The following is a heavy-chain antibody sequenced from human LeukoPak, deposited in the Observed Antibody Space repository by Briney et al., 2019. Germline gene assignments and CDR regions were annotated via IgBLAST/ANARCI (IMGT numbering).Heavy chain of an antibody. CDR3: AREGTPIVVVVARLAYRYNWFDP. J-gene: IGHJ5*02. CDR1: GFTFSSYC. CDR2: IRYDGSSK. D-gene: IGHD2-15*01. V-gene: IGHV3-30*02. Sequence: PGGSLRLSCAASGFTFSSYCMRWVRQAPGKGLEWVAFIRYDGSSKYYADSVKGRFTISRDNSKNTLYLQMNSLRAEDTAVYYCAREGTPIVVVVARLAYRYNWFDPWGQGTLVTVSS.